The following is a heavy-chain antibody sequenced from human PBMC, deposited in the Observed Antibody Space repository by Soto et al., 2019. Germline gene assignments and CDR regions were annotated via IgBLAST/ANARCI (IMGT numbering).Heavy chain of an antibody. V-gene: IGHV3-9*01. CDR2: INWNSGSI. D-gene: IGHD6-13*01. J-gene: IGHJ1*01. CDR3: VKDESINWYSGHFRH. Sequence: SLRLSCAASGFTFDDYAMHWVRQVPGKGLEWVSDINWNSGSIGYGDSVKGRFAISRDNAKNSLHLQMNSLSAEDTAFYYCVKDESINWYSGHFRHWGQGTLVTVSS. CDR1: GFTFDDYA.